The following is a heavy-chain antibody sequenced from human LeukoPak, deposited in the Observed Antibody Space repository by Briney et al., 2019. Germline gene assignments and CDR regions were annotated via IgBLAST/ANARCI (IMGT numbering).Heavy chain of an antibody. V-gene: IGHV3-11*01. Sequence: PGGSLRLSCVASGLTFSDDHVSWIRQAPGKGLEWVSYISPGSHSIYYVDSVKGRFTISRDNAKNTVYLQMNSLRVDDTALYYWVPKGLRGGGDNWGQGTLVTVSS. CDR2: ISPGSHSI. CDR3: VPKGLRGGGDN. J-gene: IGHJ4*02. CDR1: GLTFSDDH. D-gene: IGHD2-8*01.